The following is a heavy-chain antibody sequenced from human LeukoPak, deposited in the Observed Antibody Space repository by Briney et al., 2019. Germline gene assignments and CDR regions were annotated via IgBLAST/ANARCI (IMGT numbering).Heavy chain of an antibody. CDR1: GFTFSRHW. CDR2: INGDGSDT. CDR3: VVHCSSATCSDY. V-gene: IGHV3-74*01. Sequence: PGGSLRLSCGASGFTFSRHWLHWVRQAPGKGLVWVSRINGDGSDTSYADSVKGRFTVSRDNAKNTPYLQMNSPRADDTAVYYCVVHCSSATCSDYWGQGTLVTVSS. J-gene: IGHJ4*02. D-gene: IGHD2-2*01.